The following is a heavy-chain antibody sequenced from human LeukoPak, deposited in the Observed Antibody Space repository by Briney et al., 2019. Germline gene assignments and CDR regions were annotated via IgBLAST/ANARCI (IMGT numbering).Heavy chain of an antibody. J-gene: IGHJ6*02. CDR2: IWYDGSNK. Sequence: GGSLRLSCAASGFTFSSYGMHWVRQAPGKGLEWVVVIWYDGSNKYYADSVKGRFTISRDNSKNTLYLQMNSLRAEDTAVYYCASETHGMDVWGQGTTVTVSS. D-gene: IGHD4-23*01. CDR1: GFTFSSYG. CDR3: ASETHGMDV. V-gene: IGHV3-33*01.